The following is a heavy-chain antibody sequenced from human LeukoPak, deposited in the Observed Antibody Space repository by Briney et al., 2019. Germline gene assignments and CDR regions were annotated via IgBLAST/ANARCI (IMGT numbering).Heavy chain of an antibody. V-gene: IGHV1-2*02. Sequence: VASVKVSCKASEYTFTGYYMHWVRQAPGQGLEWMGWINPNSGGTNYAQKFQGRVTMTRDTSISTAYMELSRLRSDDTAVYYCARVDSSSWSSFHYWGQGTLVTVSS. J-gene: IGHJ4*02. CDR1: EYTFTGYY. CDR3: ARVDSSSWSSFHY. CDR2: INPNSGGT. D-gene: IGHD6-13*01.